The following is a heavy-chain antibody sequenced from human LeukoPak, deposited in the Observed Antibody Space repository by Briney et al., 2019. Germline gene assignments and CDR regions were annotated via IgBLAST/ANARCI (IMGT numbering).Heavy chain of an antibody. CDR3: AKGIAVAGFRGFDY. J-gene: IGHJ4*02. V-gene: IGHV3-74*01. CDR2: INFDGSST. CDR1: GFTFSSHW. Sequence: GGSLRLSCTASGFTFSSHWMHWVRQAPGKGLVWVSRINFDGSSTNYADSVKGRFTISRDNSKNTLYLQMSSLRAEDTAVYYCAKGIAVAGFRGFDYWGQGTLVTVSS. D-gene: IGHD6-19*01.